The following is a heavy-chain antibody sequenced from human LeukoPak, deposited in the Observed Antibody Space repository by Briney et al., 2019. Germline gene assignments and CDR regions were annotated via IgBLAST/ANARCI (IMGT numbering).Heavy chain of an antibody. CDR1: GGSFSGYS. CDR3: EIGFSGFWEFDY. Sequence: SETLSLTCGVSGGSFSGYSWNWIRQSPGKGLEWIADINYTGDTATGTTNYSPSLGSRVTISVDPSKNQFSLHLSSVTAADTGVYYCEIGFSGFWEFDYWGQGTLVTVSS. J-gene: IGHJ4*02. V-gene: IGHV4-34*01. D-gene: IGHD1-14*01. CDR2: INYTGDTATGTT.